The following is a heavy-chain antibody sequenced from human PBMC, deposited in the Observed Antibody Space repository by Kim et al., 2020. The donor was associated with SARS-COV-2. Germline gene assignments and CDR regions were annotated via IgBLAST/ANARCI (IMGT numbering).Heavy chain of an antibody. CDR1: GGTFSSYA. Sequence: SVKVSCKASGGTFSSYAISWVRQAPGQGLEWMGGIIPIFGTANYARKFQGRVTITADEPTSTAYMELSSLRSEDTAGYQLARSIVVVPAATFDYWGQGT. V-gene: IGHV1-69*13. CDR3: ARSIVVVPAATFDY. J-gene: IGHJ4*02. CDR2: IIPIFGTA. D-gene: IGHD2-2*01.